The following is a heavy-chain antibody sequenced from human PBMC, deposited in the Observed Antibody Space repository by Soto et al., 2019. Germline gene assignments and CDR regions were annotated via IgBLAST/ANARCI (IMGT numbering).Heavy chain of an antibody. Sequence: QVQLVESGGGVVQPGRSLRLSCAASGFTFSSYAMHWVRQAPGKGLEWVAVISYDGSNKYYADSVKGRFAISRDNSKNMLYLQMNSLGAEDTAVYYCPTAVWDTMVRGVTEADAFDIWGQGTMVTVSS. CDR1: GFTFSSYA. V-gene: IGHV3-30*09. CDR2: ISYDGSNK. CDR3: PTAVWDTMVRGVTEADAFDI. D-gene: IGHD3-10*01. J-gene: IGHJ3*02.